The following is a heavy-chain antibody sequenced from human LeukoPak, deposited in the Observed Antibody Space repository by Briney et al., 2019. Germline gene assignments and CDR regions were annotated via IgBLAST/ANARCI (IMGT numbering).Heavy chain of an antibody. Sequence: PSETLSLTCAVSGDSISNTIHFWSWIRQPAGEGLEWIGRMSTSGSSNYNPSLKSRVTMSVDTSTNKFSLILDSVTAADTAVYYCARYTGTGYGQFYFDHWGQGSLVTVSS. J-gene: IGHJ4*02. D-gene: IGHD3-16*01. CDR2: MSTSGSS. V-gene: IGHV4-61*02. CDR1: GDSISNTIHF. CDR3: ARYTGTGYGQFYFDH.